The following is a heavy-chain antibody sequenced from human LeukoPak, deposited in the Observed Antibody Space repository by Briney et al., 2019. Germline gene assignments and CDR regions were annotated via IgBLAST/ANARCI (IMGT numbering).Heavy chain of an antibody. CDR2: IYYSEST. J-gene: IGHJ4*02. CDR1: GGSISSSSYY. V-gene: IGHV4-39*01. D-gene: IGHD3-10*01. Sequence: PSETLSLTCTVSGGSISSSSYYWGWIRQPPGKGLEWIGSIYYSESTYYNPSLKSRVTISVDTSKNQFSLKLSSVTAADTAVYYCARRNYYGSGSYYKSLSEDANYVYWGQGTLATVSS. CDR3: ARRNYYGSGSYYKSLSEDANYVY.